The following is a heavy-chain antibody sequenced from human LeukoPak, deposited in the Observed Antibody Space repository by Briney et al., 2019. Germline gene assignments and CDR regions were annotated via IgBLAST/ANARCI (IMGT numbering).Heavy chain of an antibody. D-gene: IGHD6-25*01. V-gene: IGHV3-21*04. CDR1: GFTFSSYG. CDR2: ISSSSTYI. CDR3: AKFFAPSGGASGWTWAIDY. J-gene: IGHJ4*02. Sequence: GRSLRLSCAASGFTFSSYGMHWVRQAPGKGLAWVSSISSSSTYIYYADSVKGRFTISRDNAKNTLYLQMNSLRAEDTAVYYCAKFFAPSGGASGWTWAIDYWGQGTLVTVSS.